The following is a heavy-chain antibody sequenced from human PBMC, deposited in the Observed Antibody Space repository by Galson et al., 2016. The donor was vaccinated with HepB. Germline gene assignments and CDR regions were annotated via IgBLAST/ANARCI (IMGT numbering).Heavy chain of an antibody. Sequence: SLRLSCAASGFSFSTYGIHWVRQAPGKGLEWVAVISYDGGDKYYADSVKVRFIISRDNSENTVYLQMNSLRDEETAVYYCVKVMPNYNFYYGVDVWGQGTTVIVSS. CDR3: VKVMPNYNFYYGVDV. CDR2: ISYDGGDK. CDR1: GFSFSTYG. J-gene: IGHJ6*02. D-gene: IGHD2-2*01. V-gene: IGHV3-30*18.